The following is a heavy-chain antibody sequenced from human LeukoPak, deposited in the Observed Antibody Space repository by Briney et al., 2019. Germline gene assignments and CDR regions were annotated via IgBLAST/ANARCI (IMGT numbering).Heavy chain of an antibody. CDR1: GFTISGYS. D-gene: IGHD4-17*01. J-gene: IGHJ4*02. CDR2: ISSSSSYI. V-gene: IGHV3-21*01. CDR3: ASFPEDGEDYYFDY. Sequence: PGGSLRLSCAASGFTISGYSMNWVRQAPGKGLEWVSSISSSSSYIYYADSVKGRFTISRDNAKNSLYLQMNSLRAEDTAVYYCASFPEDGEDYYFDYWGQGTLVTVSS.